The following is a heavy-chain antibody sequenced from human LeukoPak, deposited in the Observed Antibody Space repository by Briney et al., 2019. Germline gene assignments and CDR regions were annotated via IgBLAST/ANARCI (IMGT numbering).Heavy chain of an antibody. CDR3: ARATAGDWFDP. CDR2: ISAYNGNT. Sequence: ASVKDSCKASGYSFTRYGISWGRPAPGQGLEWMGWISAYNGNTNYAQKLQGRVTMTTDTSTSTAYMELRSLRSDDTAVYYCARATAGDWFDPWGQGTLVTVSS. V-gene: IGHV1-18*04. D-gene: IGHD3-10*01. J-gene: IGHJ5*02. CDR1: GYSFTRYG.